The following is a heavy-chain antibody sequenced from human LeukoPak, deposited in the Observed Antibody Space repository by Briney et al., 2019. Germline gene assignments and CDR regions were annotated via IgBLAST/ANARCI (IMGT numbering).Heavy chain of an antibody. J-gene: IGHJ4*02. CDR2: ISGSGGST. Sequence: GGSLTLFCAASGLTFSSYAMSWVRQAPGKGLEWVSSISGSGGSTYYADSVKGRFTISRDNSKNTLYLQMNSLRADETAVYYCAKDTYYYDSSGYYLFDYWGQGTLVTVSS. V-gene: IGHV3-23*01. CDR1: GLTFSSYA. CDR3: AKDTYYYDSSGYYLFDY. D-gene: IGHD3-22*01.